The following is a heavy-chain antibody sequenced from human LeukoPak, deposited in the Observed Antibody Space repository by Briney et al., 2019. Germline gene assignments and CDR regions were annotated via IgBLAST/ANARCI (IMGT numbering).Heavy chain of an antibody. D-gene: IGHD3-22*01. Sequence: SVKVSCKASGGTFSSYAISWVRQAPGQGLEWMGGIIPIFGTANYAQKFQGRVTITTDESTSTAYMELSSVTAADTAVYYCARSRSGYYPWGQGTLVTVSS. J-gene: IGHJ5*02. CDR2: IIPIFGTA. CDR3: ARSRSGYYP. V-gene: IGHV1-69*05. CDR1: GGTFSSYA.